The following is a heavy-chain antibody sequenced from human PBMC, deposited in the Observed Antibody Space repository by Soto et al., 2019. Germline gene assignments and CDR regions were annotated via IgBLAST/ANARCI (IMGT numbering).Heavy chain of an antibody. D-gene: IGHD5-12*01. J-gene: IGHJ4*02. CDR1: GGSINTFY. Sequence: ETLSLTSTVSGGSINTFYWSWVRQPAGKGLEWIGRIFSSGSTSFNPSLESRVAMSVDTSKNHFSLNLSSVTAADMAVYYCAREGSYSAYNFANGILLWSVDXWGQEARVTVS. CDR2: IFSSGST. V-gene: IGHV4-4*07. CDR3: AREGSYSAYNFANGILLWSVDX.